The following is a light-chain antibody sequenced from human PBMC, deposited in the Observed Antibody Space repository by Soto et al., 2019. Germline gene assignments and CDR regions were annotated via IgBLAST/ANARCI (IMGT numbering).Light chain of an antibody. Sequence: EIVMTQSPATLSVSPGERATLSCRASQSVSSNLAWNQQKPGQAPRLLIYGASARATGFPARFSGSGSGTEFTLTISSLQSEDFAVYYCQQYYNWPRTFGQGTKVDIK. CDR1: QSVSSN. CDR2: GAS. CDR3: QQYYNWPRT. J-gene: IGKJ1*01. V-gene: IGKV3-15*01.